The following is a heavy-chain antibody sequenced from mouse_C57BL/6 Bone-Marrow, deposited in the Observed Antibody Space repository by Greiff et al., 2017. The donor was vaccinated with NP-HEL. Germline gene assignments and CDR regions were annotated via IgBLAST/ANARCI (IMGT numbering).Heavy chain of an antibody. Sequence: VQLKQAGAERARPGASVKMSCKASGYTFTDYNMHWVKQSHGKSLEWIGYINPNNGGTSYNQKFKGKATLTVNKSSSTAYMELRSLTSEDSAVYYCARGDGTRGAMDYWGQGTSVTVSS. V-gene: IGHV1-22*01. J-gene: IGHJ4*01. CDR3: ARGDGTRGAMDY. CDR2: INPNNGGT. D-gene: IGHD3-3*01. CDR1: GYTFTDYN.